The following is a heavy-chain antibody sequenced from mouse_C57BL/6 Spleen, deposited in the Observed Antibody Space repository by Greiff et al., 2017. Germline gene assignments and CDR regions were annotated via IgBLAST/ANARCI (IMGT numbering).Heavy chain of an antibody. CDR1: GFTFSNYW. Sequence: EVQLQESGGGLVQPGGSMKLSCVASGFTFSNYWMNWVRQSPEKGLEWVAQIRLKSDNYATHYAESVKGRFTISRDDSKSSVYLQMNNLRAEDTGIYYCTGYYYGRDYWGQGTTLTVSS. CDR2: IRLKSDNYAT. J-gene: IGHJ2*01. CDR3: TGYYYGRDY. D-gene: IGHD1-1*01. V-gene: IGHV6-3*01.